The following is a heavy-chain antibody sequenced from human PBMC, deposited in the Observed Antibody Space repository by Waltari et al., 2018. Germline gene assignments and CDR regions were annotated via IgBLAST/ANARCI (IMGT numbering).Heavy chain of an antibody. Sequence: QLQLQESGPGLVKPSETLSLTCTVSGGSISSSSYYWGWIRQPPGTGLEWIGSIYYSGSTYYNPSLKSRVTISVDTSKNQFSLKLSSVTAADTAVYYCARQGYCSGGSCRKNDAFDIWGQGTMVTVSS. CDR3: ARQGYCSGGSCRKNDAFDI. D-gene: IGHD2-15*01. CDR1: GGSISSSSYY. V-gene: IGHV4-39*01. J-gene: IGHJ3*02. CDR2: IYYSGST.